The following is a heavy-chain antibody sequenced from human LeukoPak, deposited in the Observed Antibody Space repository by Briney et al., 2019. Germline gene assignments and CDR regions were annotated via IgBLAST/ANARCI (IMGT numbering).Heavy chain of an antibody. Sequence: GGSLRLSCAASGFTFSSYAMHWVRQAPGKGLEYVSAISSNGGSTYYANPVKGRFTISRDNSKNTLYLQMGSLRAEDMAVYYCARVRWLPERKYYYYYYYMDVWGKGTTVTVSS. CDR3: ARVRWLPERKYYYYYYYMDV. CDR1: GFTFSSYA. D-gene: IGHD5-12*01. CDR2: ISSNGGST. J-gene: IGHJ6*03. V-gene: IGHV3-64*01.